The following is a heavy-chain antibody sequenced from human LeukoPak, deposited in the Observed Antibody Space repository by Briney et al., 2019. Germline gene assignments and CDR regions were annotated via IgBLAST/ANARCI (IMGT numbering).Heavy chain of an antibody. CDR3: ARDPGSEYQLLYGGFDAFDI. D-gene: IGHD2-2*02. Sequence: SETLSLTCTVSGGSISSGGYYWSWIRQPPGKGLEWIVYIYHSGSTYYNPSLKSRVTISVDRSKNQFSLKLSSVTAADTAVYYCARDPGSEYQLLYGGFDAFDIWGQGTMVTVSS. J-gene: IGHJ3*02. CDR2: IYHSGST. V-gene: IGHV4-30-2*01. CDR1: GGSISSGGYY.